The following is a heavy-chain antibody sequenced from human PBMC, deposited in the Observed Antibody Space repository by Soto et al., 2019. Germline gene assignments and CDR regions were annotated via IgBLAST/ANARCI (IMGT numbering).Heavy chain of an antibody. J-gene: IGHJ4*02. CDR3: ARGRYGDY. CDR1: GYAFTTYG. V-gene: IGHV1-18*01. Sequence: QVHLVKSGAEVKKPGASVKVSCQGSGYAFTTYGITWVRQAPGQGLEWMGWISAHNGNTNYAQKLQGSVTVTRDTSTSTAYMELRSLRYDDTAVYYCARGRYGDYWGQGALVTVSS. D-gene: IGHD1-1*01. CDR2: ISAHNGNT.